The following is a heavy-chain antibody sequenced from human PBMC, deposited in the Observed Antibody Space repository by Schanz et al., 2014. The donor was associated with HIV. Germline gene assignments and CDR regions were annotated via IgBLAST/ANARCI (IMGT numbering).Heavy chain of an antibody. V-gene: IGHV1-69*06. CDR2: IIPIFGTA. D-gene: IGHD3-10*01. Sequence: QVQLVQSGAEVKKPGSSVKVSCKASGGTFSIYAISWVRQAPGQGLEWMGGIIPIFGTANYAQKFQGRVTLTTDTSTNTAYMELRSLRSDDTAVYYCARVSEAGGFRHWGQGTLVTVSS. J-gene: IGHJ4*02. CDR3: ARVSEAGGFRH. CDR1: GGTFSIYA.